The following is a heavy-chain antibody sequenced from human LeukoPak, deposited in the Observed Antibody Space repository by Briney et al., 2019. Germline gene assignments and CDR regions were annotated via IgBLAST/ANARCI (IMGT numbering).Heavy chain of an antibody. CDR3: ATDETGYYPRLRL. CDR1: GITFSNSA. D-gene: IGHD3-9*01. J-gene: IGHJ4*02. CDR2: IVGGSGNA. V-gene: IGHV1-58*01. Sequence: ASVTVSCTASGITFSNSAVQWVRQARGQHLEWIGWIVGGSGNAHHAQKFQERVTFTRDMSTSTAYMELTSLRSEDTAVYYCATDETGYYPRLRLWGQGTLVTVSS.